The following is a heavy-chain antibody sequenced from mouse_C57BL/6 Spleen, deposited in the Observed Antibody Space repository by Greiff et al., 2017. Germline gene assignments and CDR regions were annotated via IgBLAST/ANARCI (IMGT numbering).Heavy chain of an antibody. V-gene: IGHV3-6*01. CDR1: GYSITSGYY. CDR3: AREVWTDYAMDY. CDR2: ISYDGSN. J-gene: IGHJ4*01. Sequence: VQLQQSGPGLVKPSQSLSLTCSVTGYSITSGYYWNWIRQFPGNKLEWMGYISYDGSNNYNPSLKNRISITRDPSKNQFFLKLNSVTTEDTATYYCAREVWTDYAMDYWGQGTSVTVSS.